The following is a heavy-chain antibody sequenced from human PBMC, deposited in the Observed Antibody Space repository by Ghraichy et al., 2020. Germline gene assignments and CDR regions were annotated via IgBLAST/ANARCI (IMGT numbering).Heavy chain of an antibody. CDR1: GYTFTGYY. CDR3: ARDISLSTLSGQPYGMDV. J-gene: IGHJ6*02. V-gene: IGHV1-2*04. D-gene: IGHD3-9*01. CDR2: INPNSGGT. Sequence: ASVKVSCKASGYTFTGYYMHWVRQAPGQGLEWMGWINPNSGGTNYAQKFQGWVTMTRDTSISTAYMELSRLRSDDTAVYYCARDISLSTLSGQPYGMDVWGQGTTVTVSS.